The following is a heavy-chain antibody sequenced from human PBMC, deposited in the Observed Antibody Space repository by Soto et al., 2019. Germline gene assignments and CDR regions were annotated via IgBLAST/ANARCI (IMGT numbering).Heavy chain of an antibody. D-gene: IGHD5-18*01. J-gene: IGHJ6*02. CDR3: ARCIQEDYYYGMDV. V-gene: IGHV1-18*01. CDR1: GYTFYSHS. CDR2: ISADNINT. Sequence: QAQLVQSGAEVKKPGASVKVSCKASGYTFYSHSISWVRQAPGQGLEWRGRISADNINTKYAQKFRGRVTMTTDTSTSTVYMELRNLRSDDTAVYYCARCIQEDYYYGMDVWGQGTTVTVSS.